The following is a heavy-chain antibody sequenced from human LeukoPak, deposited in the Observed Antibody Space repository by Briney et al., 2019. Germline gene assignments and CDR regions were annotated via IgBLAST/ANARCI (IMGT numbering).Heavy chain of an antibody. CDR1: GGSMSNSRYY. CDR2: IFYSGST. V-gene: IGHV4-39*01. CDR3: ARXXXGGGRCYLEYYFDY. J-gene: IGHJ4*02. D-gene: IGHD2-8*01. Sequence: SETLSLTCTVSGGSMSNSRYYWGWIRQPPGKGLEWIGSIFYSGSTYYNPSLRSRVTISVDTSKNQFSLKVNAVTAADTAVYYXARXXXGGGRCYLEYYFDYWGQGTLVTVSS.